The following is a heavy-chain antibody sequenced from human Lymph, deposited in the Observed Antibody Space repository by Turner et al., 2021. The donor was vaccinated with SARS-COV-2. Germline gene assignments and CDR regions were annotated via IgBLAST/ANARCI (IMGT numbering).Heavy chain of an antibody. J-gene: IGHJ4*02. CDR3: ARGTGAADY. V-gene: IGHV3-20*01. Sequence: GNADSVKGRFTISRDNAKNSLYLQVNSLRDEDTALYHCARGTGAADYGGQGTLVTVSS. D-gene: IGHD7-27*01.